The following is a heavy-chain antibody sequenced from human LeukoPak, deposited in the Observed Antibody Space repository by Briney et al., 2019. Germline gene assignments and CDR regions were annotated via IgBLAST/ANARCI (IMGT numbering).Heavy chain of an antibody. D-gene: IGHD3-9*01. V-gene: IGHV3-48*02. Sequence: GGSLRLSCAASGFTFSTYSMNWVRQAPGKGLEWVSYISSSSSTIYYADSVKGRFTISRDNAKNSLYLQMNSLRDEDTAVYYCARDIKNPSYYDILTGYYRESYYYYGMDVWGQGTTVTVSS. J-gene: IGHJ6*02. CDR3: ARDIKNPSYYDILTGYYRESYYYYGMDV. CDR2: ISSSSSTI. CDR1: GFTFSTYS.